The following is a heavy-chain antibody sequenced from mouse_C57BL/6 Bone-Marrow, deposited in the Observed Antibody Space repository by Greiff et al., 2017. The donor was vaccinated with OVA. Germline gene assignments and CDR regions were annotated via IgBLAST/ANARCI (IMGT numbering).Heavy chain of an antibody. V-gene: IGHV2-5*01. CDR2: IWRGGST. Sequence: VKLQESGPGLVQPSQSLSITCTVSGFSLTSYGVHWVRQSPGKGLEWLGVIWRGGSTDYNAAFMSRLSITKDNSKSQVFFKMNSLQADDTAIYYCAKNSLDYYGNWYFEVWGTGTTVTVSS. J-gene: IGHJ1*03. D-gene: IGHD1-1*01. CDR3: AKNSLDYYGNWYFEV. CDR1: GFSLTSYG.